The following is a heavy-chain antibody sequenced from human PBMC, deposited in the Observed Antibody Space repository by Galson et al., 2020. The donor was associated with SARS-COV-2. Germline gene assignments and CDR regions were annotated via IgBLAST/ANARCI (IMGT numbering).Heavy chain of an antibody. Sequence: TGGSLRLSCSVSGFTFRNYAMHWVRQAPGKGVEYVSGLSHNGGSIYYADSVKGRFSVSRDNSRDTLYLQMSSLRVEDTAVYYCAKDRGGTRRDFDYWGQGSLVTVSS. CDR3: AKDRGGTRRDFDY. V-gene: IGHV3-64D*06. D-gene: IGHD1-7*01. CDR1: GFTFRNYA. J-gene: IGHJ4*02. CDR2: LSHNGGSI.